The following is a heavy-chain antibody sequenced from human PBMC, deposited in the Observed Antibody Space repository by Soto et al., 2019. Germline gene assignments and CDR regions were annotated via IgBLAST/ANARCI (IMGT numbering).Heavy chain of an antibody. Sequence: GGSLSLSCAASGFTFSSYAMSWVRQAPGKGLEWVSAISGSGGSTYYADSVKGRFTISRDNSKNTLYLQMNSLRAEDTAVYYCAKDRTAVALTLDAFDIWGQGTMVTVSS. J-gene: IGHJ3*02. V-gene: IGHV3-23*01. CDR2: ISGSGGST. CDR1: GFTFSSYA. D-gene: IGHD6-19*01. CDR3: AKDRTAVALTLDAFDI.